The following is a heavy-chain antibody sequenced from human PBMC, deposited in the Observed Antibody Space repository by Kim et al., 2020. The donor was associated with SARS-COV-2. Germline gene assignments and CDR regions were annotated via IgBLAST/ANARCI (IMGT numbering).Heavy chain of an antibody. CDR3: ARAEEQLIFYY. V-gene: IGHV4-30-4*01. Sequence: SETLSLTCTVSGGSISSGDYYWSWIRQPPGKGLEWIGYMHYAGSTKYNPSLKSRVIISLDTSKNQFSLNLNSVTAADTAVYFCARAEEQLIFYYWGQGT. J-gene: IGHJ4*02. D-gene: IGHD6-19*01. CDR2: MHYAGST. CDR1: GGSISSGDYY.